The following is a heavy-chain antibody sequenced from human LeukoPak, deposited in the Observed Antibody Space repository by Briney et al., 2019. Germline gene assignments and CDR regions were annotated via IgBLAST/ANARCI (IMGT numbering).Heavy chain of an antibody. CDR1: GYSFTSYW. V-gene: IGHV5-10-1*01. CDR3: ARLRGYYYGSGSYVDV. Sequence: GESLKISCKGSGYSFTSYWISWVRQMPGKGLEWMGRIDPSDSYTNYSPSFQGHVTISADKSISTAYLQWSSLKASDTAMYYCARLRGYYYGSGSYVDVWGKGTTVTVFS. J-gene: IGHJ6*04. CDR2: IDPSDSYT. D-gene: IGHD3-10*01.